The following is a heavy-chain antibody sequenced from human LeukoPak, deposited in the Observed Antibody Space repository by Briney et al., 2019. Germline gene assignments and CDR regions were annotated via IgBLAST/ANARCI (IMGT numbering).Heavy chain of an antibody. J-gene: IGHJ4*02. Sequence: SETLSLTCTVSGGSISSYYWSWIRQPPGKVLEWIGYIYYSGSTNYNPSLKSRVTISVDTSKNQFSLKLSSVTAADTAVYYCARGLNYYYGSGGFDYWGQGTLVTVSS. V-gene: IGHV4-59*01. CDR3: ARGLNYYYGSGGFDY. CDR2: IYYSGST. D-gene: IGHD3-10*01. CDR1: GGSISSYY.